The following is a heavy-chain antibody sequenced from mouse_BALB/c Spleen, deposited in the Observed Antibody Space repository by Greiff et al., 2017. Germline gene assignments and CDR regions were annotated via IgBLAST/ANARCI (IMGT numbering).Heavy chain of an antibody. D-gene: IGHD2-3*01. CDR3: ARSIPSYDGYYVYYAMDY. CDR1: GYAFSSSW. V-gene: IGHV1-82*01. CDR2: IYPGDGDT. Sequence: QVQLQQSGPELVKPGASVKISCKASGYAFSSSWMNWVKQRPGQGLEWIGRIYPGDGDTNYNGKFKGKATLTADKSSSTAYMQLSSLTSVDSAVYFCARSIPSYDGYYVYYAMDYWGQGTSVTVSS. J-gene: IGHJ4*01.